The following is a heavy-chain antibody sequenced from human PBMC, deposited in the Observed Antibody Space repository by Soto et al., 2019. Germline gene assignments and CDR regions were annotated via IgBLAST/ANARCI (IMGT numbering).Heavy chain of an antibody. CDR2: IYYSGST. CDR3: ATESSGSSPPHFDF. D-gene: IGHD3-22*01. V-gene: IGHV4-30-4*01. CDR1: CGSVSSGDYY. J-gene: IGHJ4*02. Sequence: QVQLQESGPGLVNPSETLSLTCTVSCGSVSSGDYYWSWIRQPPGKDLEWIGYIYYSGSTDFAPSINRRVSMAFDSSENQFCLKLSSVTAADTAIYYCATESSGSSPPHFDFWGRGVLVTVSS.